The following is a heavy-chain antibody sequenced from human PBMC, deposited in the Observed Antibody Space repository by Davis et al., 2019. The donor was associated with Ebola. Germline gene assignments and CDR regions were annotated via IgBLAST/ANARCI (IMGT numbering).Heavy chain of an antibody. Sequence: PGGSLRLSCTDSVIPFRSYAMSWLRQAPGKGLEWVSAISGSGGSTYYADSVKGRFTISRDNSKNTLYLQMNSLRAEDTAVYYCAKDLGRTWMATIGGSFDYWGQGTLVTVSS. CDR3: AKDLGRTWMATIGGSFDY. D-gene: IGHD5-12*01. CDR2: ISGSGGST. J-gene: IGHJ4*02. CDR1: VIPFRSYA. V-gene: IGHV3-23*01.